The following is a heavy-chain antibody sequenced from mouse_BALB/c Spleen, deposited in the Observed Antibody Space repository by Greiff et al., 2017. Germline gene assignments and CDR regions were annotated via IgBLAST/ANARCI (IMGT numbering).Heavy chain of an antibody. D-gene: IGHD1-1*01. CDR1: GFDFSRYW. J-gene: IGHJ2*01. CDR3: ARWGYYGSRGNYFDY. V-gene: IGHV4-1*02. CDR2: INPDSSTI. Sequence: EVKLLESGGGLVQPGGSLKLSCAASGFDFSRYWMSWVRQAPGKGLEWIGEINPDSSTINYTPSLKDKFIISRDNAKNTLYLQMSKVRSEDTALYYCARWGYYGSRGNYFDYWGQGTTLTVSS.